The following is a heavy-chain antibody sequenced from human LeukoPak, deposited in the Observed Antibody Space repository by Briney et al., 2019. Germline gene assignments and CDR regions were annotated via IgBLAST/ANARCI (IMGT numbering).Heavy chain of an antibody. D-gene: IGHD6-13*01. CDR3: ARGGGTSWLDY. V-gene: IGHV4-4*07. J-gene: IGHJ4*02. CDR2: IYTGGST. CDR1: GGSISNYY. Sequence: SETLSLTCTVSGGSISNYYWSWIRQPAGKGLEWIGRIYTGGSTNYNPSLKSRVTMSVDTSKNQFSLKVSSVTAAGTAVYYCARGGGTSWLDYWGQGTLVIVSS.